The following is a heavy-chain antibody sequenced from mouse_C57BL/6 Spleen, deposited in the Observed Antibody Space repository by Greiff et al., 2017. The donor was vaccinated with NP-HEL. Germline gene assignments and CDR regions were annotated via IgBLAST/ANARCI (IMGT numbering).Heavy chain of an antibody. CDR2: IDPNSGGT. CDR1: GYTFTSYW. D-gene: IGHD1-1*01. J-gene: IGHJ4*01. CDR3: ARWITTAVATRNYAMDY. V-gene: IGHV1-72*01. Sequence: QVQLQQSGAELVKPGASVKLSCKASGYTFTSYWMHWVKQRPGRGLEWIGRIDPNSGGTKYNEKFKSKATLTVDKPSSTAYMQLSSLTSEDSAVYYCARWITTAVATRNYAMDYWGQGTSVTVSS.